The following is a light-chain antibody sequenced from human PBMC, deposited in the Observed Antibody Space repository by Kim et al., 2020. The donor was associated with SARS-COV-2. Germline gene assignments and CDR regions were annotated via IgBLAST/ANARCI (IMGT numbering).Light chain of an antibody. CDR3: CSYAGSSTYV. CDR2: EVT. V-gene: IGLV2-23*02. J-gene: IGLJ1*01. Sequence: QSITISCTGSSTDIGSYNLVSWYQYHPGKAPKLMIYEVTKRPSGVSNLFSGSKSGNTASLTISGLQAEDEADYYCCSYAGSSTYVFGTGTKVTVL. CDR1: STDIGSYNL.